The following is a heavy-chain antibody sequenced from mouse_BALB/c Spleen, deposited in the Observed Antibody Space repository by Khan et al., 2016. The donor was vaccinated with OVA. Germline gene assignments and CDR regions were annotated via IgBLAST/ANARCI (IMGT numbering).Heavy chain of an antibody. CDR2: ISYDGSN. Sequence: EVQLQESGPGLVKPSQSLSLTCSVTGYSITSGYYWNWIRQFPGNKLEWMGYISYDGSNNYNPSLKNRISITRDTSKNQFFLKLNSVTTEDTATYYCARDSGNYYGSSFFDYWGQGTTLTVSS. J-gene: IGHJ2*01. V-gene: IGHV3-6*02. CDR3: ARDSGNYYGSSFFDY. CDR1: GYSITSGYY. D-gene: IGHD1-1*01.